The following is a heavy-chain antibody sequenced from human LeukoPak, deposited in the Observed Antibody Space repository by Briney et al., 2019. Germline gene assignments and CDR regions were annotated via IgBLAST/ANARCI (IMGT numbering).Heavy chain of an antibody. CDR3: ARNYDSSGYYEDDYYYGMDV. CDR1: GGSISSYY. J-gene: IGHJ6*02. Sequence: SETLSLTCTVSGGSISSYYWSWIRQAPGKGLEWIGYIYYSGSTNYNPSLKSRVTISVDTSKNQFSLKLSSVTAADTAVYYCARNYDSSGYYEDDYYYGMDVWGQGTTATVSS. D-gene: IGHD3-22*01. V-gene: IGHV4-59*01. CDR2: IYYSGST.